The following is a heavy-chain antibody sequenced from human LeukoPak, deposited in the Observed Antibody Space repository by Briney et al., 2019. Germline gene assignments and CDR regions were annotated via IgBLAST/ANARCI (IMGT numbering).Heavy chain of an antibody. CDR3: ARIVEYHYYDSSGYDY. CDR2: ISSSSSTI. CDR1: GFTFSSYS. D-gene: IGHD3-22*01. V-gene: IGHV3-48*02. Sequence: GGSLRLSCAASGFTFSSYSMNWVRRAPGKGLEWVSYISSSSSTIYYADSVKGRFTISRDNAKNSLYLQMNSLRDEDTAVYYCARIVEYHYYDSSGYDYWGQGTLVTVSS. J-gene: IGHJ4*02.